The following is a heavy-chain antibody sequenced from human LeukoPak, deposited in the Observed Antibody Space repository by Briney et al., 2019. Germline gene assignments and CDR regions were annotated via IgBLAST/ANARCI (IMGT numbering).Heavy chain of an antibody. V-gene: IGHV4-30-2*01. Sequence: PSETLSLTCAVSGGSISSGGYSWSWIRQPPGKGLEWIGYIYHSGSTYYNPSLKSRVTISVDRSKNQFSLKLSSVTAADTAVYYSAREIGIGYFDYWGQGTLVTVSP. J-gene: IGHJ4*02. CDR3: AREIGIGYFDY. D-gene: IGHD2-21*01. CDR1: GGSISSGGYS. CDR2: IYHSGST.